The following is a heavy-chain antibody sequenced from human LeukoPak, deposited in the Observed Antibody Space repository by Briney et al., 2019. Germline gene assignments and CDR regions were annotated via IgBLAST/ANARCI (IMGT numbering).Heavy chain of an antibody. J-gene: IGHJ6*03. Sequence: SETLSLTCTVSGGSISSGGYYWSWIRQHPGKGLEWIGYIYYSGSTYYNPSLKSRVTISVDTSKNQFSLKLSSVTAADTAVYYCARHVRAGDYYMDVWGKGTTVTVSS. CDR2: IYYSGST. V-gene: IGHV4-39*01. D-gene: IGHD3-10*01. CDR1: GGSISSGGYY. CDR3: ARHVRAGDYYMDV.